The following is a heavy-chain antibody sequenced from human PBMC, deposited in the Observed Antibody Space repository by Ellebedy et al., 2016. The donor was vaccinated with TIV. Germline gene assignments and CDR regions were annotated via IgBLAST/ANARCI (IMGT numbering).Heavy chain of an antibody. J-gene: IGHJ4*02. Sequence: GESLKISCAASGFTFSSYWMHWVRQAPGKGLEWVSRINSDGTTINYAASVKGRFTISRDNAKNTLYLAMNSLTVDDTAVYCCARQFDQPARWGQGTLVTVSS. V-gene: IGHV3-74*01. D-gene: IGHD2-2*01. CDR1: GFTFSSYW. CDR2: INSDGTTI. CDR3: ARQFDQPAR.